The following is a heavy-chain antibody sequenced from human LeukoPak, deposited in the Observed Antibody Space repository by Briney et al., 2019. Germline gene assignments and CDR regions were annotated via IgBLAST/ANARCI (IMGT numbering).Heavy chain of an antibody. CDR1: GFTFTSYA. J-gene: IGHJ4*02. CDR2: ISGSGSST. CDR3: AKGGSSSDY. V-gene: IGHV3-23*01. Sequence: GGSLRLSCAASGFTFTSYAMSWVRQAPGKGLEWVSAISGSGSSTYYADSVEGRFTISRDNSKNTLYLQMNSLRAEDTAVYYCAKGGSSSDYWGQGVLVTVSS. D-gene: IGHD6-6*01.